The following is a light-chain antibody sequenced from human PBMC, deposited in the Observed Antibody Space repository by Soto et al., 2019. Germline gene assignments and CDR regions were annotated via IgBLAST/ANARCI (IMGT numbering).Light chain of an antibody. Sequence: EIVMRHAPATLYVSTVESATLSCRAIQGIGDTLAWYQHKPGQAPRLLIYGASSRATGIPDRFSGSGSGTEFTLTISSLQPDDFATYYCQHYNSYSEAFGQGTKVDIK. J-gene: IGKJ1*01. CDR3: QHYNSYSEA. CDR2: GAS. CDR1: QGIGDT. V-gene: IGKV3D-15*01.